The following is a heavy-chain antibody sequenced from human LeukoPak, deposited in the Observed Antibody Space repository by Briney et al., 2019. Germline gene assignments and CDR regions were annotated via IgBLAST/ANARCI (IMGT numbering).Heavy chain of an antibody. J-gene: IGHJ4*02. V-gene: IGHV1-18*01. Sequence: ASVKVSCKASGYTFTSYGISWVRQAPGQGLEWVGWISAYNGNTNYAQKLQGRVTMTTDTSTSTAYMELRSLRSDDTAVYYCARDEYCSGGSCYSGLFDYWGQGTLVTVSS. CDR1: GYTFTSYG. CDR2: ISAYNGNT. D-gene: IGHD2-15*01. CDR3: ARDEYCSGGSCYSGLFDY.